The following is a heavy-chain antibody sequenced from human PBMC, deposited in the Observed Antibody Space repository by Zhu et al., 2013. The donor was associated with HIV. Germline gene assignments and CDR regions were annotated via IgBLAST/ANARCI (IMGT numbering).Heavy chain of an antibody. CDR3: ARDIHQYSYGSGPYGMDV. CDR2: INPNSGGT. V-gene: IGHV1-2*04. J-gene: IGHJ6*02. CDR1: GYTFTGYY. Sequence: QVQLVQSGAEVKKPGASVKVSCKASGYTFTGYYMHWVRQAPGQGLEWMGWINPNSGGTNYAQKFQGWVTMTRDTSISTAYMELSRLRSDDTAVYYCARDIHQYSYGSGPYGMDVWGQGTTVTVSS. D-gene: IGHD3-10*01.